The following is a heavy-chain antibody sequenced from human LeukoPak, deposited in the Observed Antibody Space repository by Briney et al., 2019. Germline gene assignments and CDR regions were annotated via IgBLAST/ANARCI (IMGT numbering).Heavy chain of an antibody. D-gene: IGHD3-22*01. V-gene: IGHV3-23*01. J-gene: IGHJ4*02. CDR1: GFTFSSYA. CDR2: ISGSGGST. Sequence: PGGSLRLSCAASGFTFSSYAMSWVRQAPGKGLEWVSAISGSGGSTYYADSVKGRFTISRDNSKNTLYLQMNSLRAEDTAVYYCAKADYYDGSGYYRTLFDYWGQGTLVTVSS. CDR3: AKADYYDGSGYYRTLFDY.